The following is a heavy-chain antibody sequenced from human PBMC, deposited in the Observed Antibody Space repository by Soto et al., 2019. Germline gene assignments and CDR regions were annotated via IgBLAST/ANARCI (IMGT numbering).Heavy chain of an antibody. CDR3: ARAGTDMIQFDY. D-gene: IGHD3-16*01. J-gene: IGHJ4*02. CDR2: IYYSGST. Sequence: SETLSLTCTVSGGSINSYFWSWIRQSPGKGLEWIGHIYYSGSTSCSPSLKSRVSISVDTSKNQFSLEVHSVTAADTAVYYCARAGTDMIQFDYRGQGTLITVSS. V-gene: IGHV4-59*13. CDR1: GGSINSYF.